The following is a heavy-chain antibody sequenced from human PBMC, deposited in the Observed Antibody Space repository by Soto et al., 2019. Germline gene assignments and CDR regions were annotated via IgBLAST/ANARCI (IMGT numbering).Heavy chain of an antibody. CDR3: ARAALPTYYYDSRGSYFDY. CDR1: GYTFTSYY. Sequence: GASVKVSCKASGYTFTSYYIHWVRQAPGQGLEWMGMINPTGGSTSYAQRFQGRVTVTRDTSTNTVYMDLSSLRSEDTAVYYCARAALPTYYYDSRGSYFDYWGQGTLVTVSS. V-gene: IGHV1-46*01. D-gene: IGHD3-22*01. J-gene: IGHJ4*02. CDR2: INPTGGST.